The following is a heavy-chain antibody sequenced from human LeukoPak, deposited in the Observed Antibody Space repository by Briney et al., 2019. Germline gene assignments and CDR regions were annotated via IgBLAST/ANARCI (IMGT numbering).Heavy chain of an antibody. D-gene: IGHD1/OR15-1a*01. CDR1: GLTFDDYA. CDR3: AKSTGSRTFALFDY. J-gene: IGHJ4*02. CDR2: VTWNSDTI. Sequence: GRSLRLSCAASGLTFDDYAMHWVRQAPGKGLEWVSGVTWNSDTIHYADSVKGRFTIFRDNAKNSLYLQMNSLRREDTALYYCAKSTGSRTFALFDYWGRGTLVTVSS. V-gene: IGHV3-9*01.